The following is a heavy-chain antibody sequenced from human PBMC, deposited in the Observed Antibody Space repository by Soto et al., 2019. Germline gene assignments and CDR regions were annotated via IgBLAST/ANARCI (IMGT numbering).Heavy chain of an antibody. CDR2: ISSSSSYI. CDR3: ARDIDTGTTDYYYYGMNV. CDR1: GFTFSSYS. D-gene: IGHD1-1*01. Sequence: EVQLVESGGGLVKPGGSLRLSCAASGFTFSSYSMNWVRQAPGKGLEWVSSISSSSSYIYYADSVKGRFTISRDNAKNSLYLQMNSLRAEDTAVYYCARDIDTGTTDYYYYGMNVWGQGTTVTVSS. V-gene: IGHV3-21*01. J-gene: IGHJ6*02.